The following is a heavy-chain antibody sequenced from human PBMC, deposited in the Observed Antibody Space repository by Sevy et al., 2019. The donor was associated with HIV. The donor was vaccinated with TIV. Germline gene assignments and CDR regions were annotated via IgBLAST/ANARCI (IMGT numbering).Heavy chain of an antibody. CDR3: AKAGGGWNYFDY. CDR1: GFTFDNYA. CDR2: LDNSGDNT. J-gene: IGHJ4*02. V-gene: IGHV3-23*01. Sequence: GGSLILSCVASGFTFDNYAMTWVRQTPGKGLEWVSTLDNSGDNTYNADSVKGRFTISRDNSKNTLYLQMDSLRAEDTAIYYCAKAGGGWNYFDYSGQGTLVTVSS. D-gene: IGHD6-19*01.